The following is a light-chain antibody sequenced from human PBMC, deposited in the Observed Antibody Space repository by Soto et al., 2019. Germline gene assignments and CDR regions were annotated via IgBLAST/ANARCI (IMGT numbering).Light chain of an antibody. Sequence: DIQMTQSPSTLSGSVGDRVTITCRASQTISSWLAWYQQKTGKAPKLLIYKASTLKSGVPSRFSGSGSGTEVTLTISSLQPDDFATYYCQHYNSYSEAFGQGTKVELK. V-gene: IGKV1-5*03. CDR2: KAS. CDR3: QHYNSYSEA. CDR1: QTISSW. J-gene: IGKJ1*01.